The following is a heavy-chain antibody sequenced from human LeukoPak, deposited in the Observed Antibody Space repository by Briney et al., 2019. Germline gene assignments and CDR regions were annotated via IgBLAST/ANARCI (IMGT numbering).Heavy chain of an antibody. D-gene: IGHD3-10*01. CDR1: GFTFSGYA. CDR2: THFSGNT. Sequence: GSLRLSCAASGFTFSGYAMSWIRQPPGKGLEWIGYTHFSGNTNYNPSLKSRVTMSVDTSKNQFSLKLSSVTAADTAVYYCARQAYYSDSGSWTGFDYWGQGTLVTVSS. J-gene: IGHJ4*02. V-gene: IGHV4-59*08. CDR3: ARQAYYSDSGSWTGFDY.